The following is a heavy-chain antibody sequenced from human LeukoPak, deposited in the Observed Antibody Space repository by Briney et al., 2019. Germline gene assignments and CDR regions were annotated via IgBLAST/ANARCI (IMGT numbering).Heavy chain of an antibody. V-gene: IGHV4-39*01. CDR3: ARSSGVVIHNWFDP. CDR2: IYYSGST. CDR1: GGSIRGSSYD. Sequence: TSETLSLTCTVSGGSIRGSSYDWVWIRQPPGKGLEWIGTIYYSGSTYYNPSLKSRVTISADTSKNQLSLKVRSVTAADTAVYYCARSSGVVIHNWFDPWGQGTLVTVSS. D-gene: IGHD3-3*01. J-gene: IGHJ5*02.